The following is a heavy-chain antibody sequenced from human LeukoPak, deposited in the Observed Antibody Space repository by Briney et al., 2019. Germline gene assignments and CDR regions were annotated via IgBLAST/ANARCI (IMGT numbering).Heavy chain of an antibody. Sequence: SETLSLTCTVSGGSISSGGYYWSWIRQPPGKGLEWIGYIYHSGSTYYNPSLKSRVTISIDRSKNQFSLKLSSVTAADTAVYYCARQNYGSGPLGYWGQGTLVTVSS. V-gene: IGHV4-30-2*01. CDR3: ARQNYGSGPLGY. D-gene: IGHD3-10*01. J-gene: IGHJ4*02. CDR2: IYHSGST. CDR1: GGSISSGGYY.